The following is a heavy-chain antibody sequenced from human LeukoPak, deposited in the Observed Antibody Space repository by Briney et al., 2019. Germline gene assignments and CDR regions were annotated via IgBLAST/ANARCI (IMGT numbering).Heavy chain of an antibody. CDR2: IFYSGST. D-gene: IGHD5-24*01. Sequence: PSETLSLTCTVSGGSINSYYWNWLRQPPGKGLEWIGYIFYSGSTNYNPSLKSRVTISGDTSKNQFSLKLSSVTAADPAVYYCARGDGGLPGPLFDLWGQGTLVAVSS. CDR3: ARGDGGLPGPLFDL. CDR1: GGSINSYY. J-gene: IGHJ4*02. V-gene: IGHV4-59*08.